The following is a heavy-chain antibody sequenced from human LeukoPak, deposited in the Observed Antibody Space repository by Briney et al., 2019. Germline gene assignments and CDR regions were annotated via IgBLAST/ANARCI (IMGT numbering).Heavy chain of an antibody. D-gene: IGHD1-7*01. CDR1: GGTFSSYA. V-gene: IGHV1-69*13. CDR3: ARERAHITGTTTHPDY. CDR2: IIPIFGTA. J-gene: IGHJ4*02. Sequence: ASVKVSCKASGGTFSSYAISWVRQAPGQGLEWMGGIIPIFGTANYAQKFQGRVTITADEFTSTAYMELSSLRSEDTAVYYCARERAHITGTTTHPDYWGQGTLVTVSS.